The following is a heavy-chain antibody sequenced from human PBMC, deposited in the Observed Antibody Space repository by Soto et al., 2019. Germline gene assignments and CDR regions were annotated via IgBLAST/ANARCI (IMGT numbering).Heavy chain of an antibody. CDR2: IEEDGNER. Sequence: VQVVESGGGLVQPGGSLRLTCTASGFAFSSYWMNWVRQAPGKGLEWVASIEEDGNERYYVDSVKGRFTISRDNAMNSVYLQMNSLRAEDTAIYYCARAPQVTTFHYGMDVSDQGTTVTVSS. D-gene: IGHD2-21*02. J-gene: IGHJ6*02. CDR3: ARAPQVTTFHYGMDV. V-gene: IGHV3-7*05. CDR1: GFAFSSYW.